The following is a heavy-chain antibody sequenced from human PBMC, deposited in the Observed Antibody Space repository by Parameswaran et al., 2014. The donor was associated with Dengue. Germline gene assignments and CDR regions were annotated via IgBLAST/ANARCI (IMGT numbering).Heavy chain of an antibody. D-gene: IGHD2-2*01. CDR3: ARETIGYCSSTSCFNYYYYMDV. CDR2: IYYSGST. J-gene: IGHJ6*03. V-gene: IGHV4-31*02. Sequence: VRQAPGKGLEWIGYIYYSGSTYYNPSLKSRVTISVDTSKNQFSLKLSSVTAADTAVYYCARETIGYCSSTSCFNYYYYMDVWGKGTTVTVSS.